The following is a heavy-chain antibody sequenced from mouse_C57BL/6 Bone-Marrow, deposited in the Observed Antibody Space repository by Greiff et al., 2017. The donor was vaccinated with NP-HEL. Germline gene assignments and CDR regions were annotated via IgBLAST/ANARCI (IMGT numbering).Heavy chain of an antibody. V-gene: IGHV3-8*01. J-gene: IGHJ2*01. CDR3: ARWVITTVVATPDY. CDR2: ISYSGST. CDR1: GYSITSDY. D-gene: IGHD1-1*01. Sequence: EVKVVESGPGLAKPSQTLSLTCSVTGYSITSDYWNWIRKFPGNKLEYMGYISYSGSTYYNPSLKSRISITRDTSKNQYYLQLHSVTTEYTATYYCARWVITTVVATPDYWGQGTTLTVSS.